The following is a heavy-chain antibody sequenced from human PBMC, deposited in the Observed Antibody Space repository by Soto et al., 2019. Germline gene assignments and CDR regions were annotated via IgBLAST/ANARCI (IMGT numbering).Heavy chain of an antibody. CDR2: IIPILGIA. CDR3: ARELSVTTFDYYYYYMDV. Sequence: SVKVSCKASGGTFSSYTISWVRQAPGQGLEWMGRIIPILGIANYAQKFQGRVTITADKFTSTAYMELSSLRSEDTAVYYCARELSVTTFDYYYYYMDVWGKGTTVTVSS. V-gene: IGHV1-69*04. J-gene: IGHJ6*03. D-gene: IGHD4-4*01. CDR1: GGTFSSYT.